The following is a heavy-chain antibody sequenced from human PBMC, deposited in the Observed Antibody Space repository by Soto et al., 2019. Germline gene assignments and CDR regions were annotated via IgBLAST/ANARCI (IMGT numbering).Heavy chain of an antibody. CDR3: AKDLDYDSSVGYDY. V-gene: IGHV3-9*01. J-gene: IGHJ4*02. Sequence: SLRVSCAASVFTVDDYAMHWVRQPPGKGLEWVSGISWNSCSVGYAYSVKGRSTISRDNAKNSLYLQMNSLRAEDTALYYCAKDLDYDSSVGYDYWGQGTLVTVSS. D-gene: IGHD3-22*01. CDR2: ISWNSCSV. CDR1: VFTVDDYA.